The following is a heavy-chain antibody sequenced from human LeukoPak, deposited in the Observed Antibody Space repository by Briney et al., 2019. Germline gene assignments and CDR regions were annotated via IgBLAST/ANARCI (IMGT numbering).Heavy chain of an antibody. CDR2: MNPNSGNT. Sequence: GASVKVSCKASGYTFTSYDINWVRQATGQGLEWMGWMNPNSGNTGYAQKLQGRVTMTRNTSISTAYMELSSLRSEDTAVYYCARGFRAVAGRTTYWGLGTLVTVSS. D-gene: IGHD6-19*01. J-gene: IGHJ4*02. V-gene: IGHV1-8*01. CDR3: ARGFRAVAGRTTY. CDR1: GYTFTSYD.